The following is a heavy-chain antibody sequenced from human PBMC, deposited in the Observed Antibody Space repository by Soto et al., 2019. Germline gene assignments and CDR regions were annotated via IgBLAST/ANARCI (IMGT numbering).Heavy chain of an antibody. Sequence: EVQLVESGGGLVQPGGSLRLSCAASGFTFSSYAMHWVRQAPGKGLEYVSAISSNGGSTYYANSVKGRFTISRDNSKNTLYLQMGSLRAEDMAVYYCARMGRGGLNYYYGMDVWGQGTTVTVSS. CDR3: ARMGRGGLNYYYGMDV. CDR1: GFTFSSYA. CDR2: ISSNGGST. J-gene: IGHJ6*02. V-gene: IGHV3-64*01. D-gene: IGHD3-10*01.